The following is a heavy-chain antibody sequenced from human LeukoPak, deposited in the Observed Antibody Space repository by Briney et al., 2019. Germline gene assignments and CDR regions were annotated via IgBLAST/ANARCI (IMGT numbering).Heavy chain of an antibody. CDR2: INHSGST. V-gene: IGHV4-34*01. Sequence: SETLSLTCAVYGGSFSGYYWSWIRQPPGKGLEWIGEINHSGSTNYNPSLKSRVTISVDTSKNQFSLKLSSVTAADTAVYYCARDALIAAAGNNWFDPWGQGTLVTVSS. CDR3: ARDALIAAAGNNWFDP. J-gene: IGHJ5*02. D-gene: IGHD6-13*01. CDR1: GGSFSGYY.